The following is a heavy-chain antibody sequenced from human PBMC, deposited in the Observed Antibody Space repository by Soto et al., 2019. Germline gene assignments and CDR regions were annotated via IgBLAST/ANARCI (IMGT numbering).Heavy chain of an antibody. CDR1: GGTFSSYA. CDR3: ASAPACSSTSCYYFRSDAFDI. Sequence: ASVKVSCKASGGTFSSYAISWVRQAPGQGLEWMGGIIPIFGTANCAQKFQGRVTITADESTSTAYMELSSLRSEDTAVYYCASAPACSSTSCYYFRSDAFDIWGQGTMVTVSS. J-gene: IGHJ3*02. D-gene: IGHD2-2*01. V-gene: IGHV1-69*13. CDR2: IIPIFGTA.